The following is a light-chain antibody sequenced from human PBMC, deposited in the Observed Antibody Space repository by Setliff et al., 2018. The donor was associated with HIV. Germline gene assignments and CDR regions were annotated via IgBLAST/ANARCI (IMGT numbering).Light chain of an antibody. Sequence: QSALTQPASLSGSPGQSITISCTETGSDVAGYTYVSWYQQYPGKAPKLIIYDVGKRPSGVSNRFSGSKSGNTASLTISGLQAEDEADYYCSSYTSSNTFYVFATGTKV. CDR3: SSYTSSNTFYV. V-gene: IGLV2-14*01. J-gene: IGLJ1*01. CDR1: GSDVAGYTY. CDR2: DVG.